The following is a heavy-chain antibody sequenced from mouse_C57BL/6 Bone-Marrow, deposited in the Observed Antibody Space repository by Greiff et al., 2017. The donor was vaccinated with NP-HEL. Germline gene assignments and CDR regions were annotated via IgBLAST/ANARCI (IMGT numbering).Heavy chain of an antibody. CDR3: ARKWLRGGHYAMDY. V-gene: IGHV1-26*01. J-gene: IGHJ4*01. CDR1: GYTFTDYY. Sequence: EVQLQQSGPELVKPGASVKISCKASGYTFTDYYMNWVKQSHGKSLEWIGDINPNNGGTSYNQKFKGKATLTVDKSSSTAYMELRSLTSEDSAVYYCARKWLRGGHYAMDYWGQGTSVTVSS. D-gene: IGHD2-2*01. CDR2: INPNNGGT.